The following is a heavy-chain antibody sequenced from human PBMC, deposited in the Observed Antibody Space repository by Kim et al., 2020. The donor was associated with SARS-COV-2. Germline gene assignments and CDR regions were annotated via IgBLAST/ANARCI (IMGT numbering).Heavy chain of an antibody. V-gene: IGHV1-24*01. D-gene: IGHD3-3*01. J-gene: IGHJ5*02. Sequence: ISAQKFQGRVTMTEDTSTDTAYMELSSLRSEYTAVYYCATTTIFGGSWFDPWGQGTLVTVSS. CDR3: ATTTIFGGSWFDP.